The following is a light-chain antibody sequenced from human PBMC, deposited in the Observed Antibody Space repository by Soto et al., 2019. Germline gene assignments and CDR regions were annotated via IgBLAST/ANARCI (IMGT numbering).Light chain of an antibody. V-gene: IGKV3-11*01. J-gene: IGKJ4*01. CDR1: QSVSSN. Sequence: EIVLTQSPATLSLSPGERATLSCRASQSVSSNLAWYQQKPGQPPRLLFFDASSRASGVPHRFSAGGSGTDFTLIISSLQPEDFAVYYCLQRVNWPPTFGGGTKVDNK. CDR2: DAS. CDR3: LQRVNWPPT.